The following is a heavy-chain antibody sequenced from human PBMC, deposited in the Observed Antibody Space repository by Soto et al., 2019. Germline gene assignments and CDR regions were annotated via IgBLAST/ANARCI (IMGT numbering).Heavy chain of an antibody. CDR1: GGSISSYY. V-gene: IGHV4-59*01. CDR2: IYYSGST. D-gene: IGHD3-22*01. J-gene: IGHJ4*02. Sequence: QVQLQESGPGLVKPSETLSLTCTVSGGSISSYYWSWIRQPPGKGLEWIGYIYYSGSTNYNPSLKSRVTISVDTSKNQFSLKLSSVTAADTAVYYCATARGPIVVAETGGFDYWGQGTLVTVSS. CDR3: ATARGPIVVAETGGFDY.